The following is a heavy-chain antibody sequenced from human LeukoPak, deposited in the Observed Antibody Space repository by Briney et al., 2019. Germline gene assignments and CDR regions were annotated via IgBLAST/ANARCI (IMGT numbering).Heavy chain of an antibody. J-gene: IGHJ6*03. CDR2: MNPNSGNT. CDR1: GYTFTSYD. Sequence: ASVRVSCKASGYTFTSYDINWVRQATGQGLEWMGWMNPNSGNTGYAQKFQGRVTMTRNTSISTAYMELSSLRSEDTAVYYCAIRYGSGEKYYYYYYMDVWGKGTTVTVSS. D-gene: IGHD3-10*01. CDR3: AIRYGSGEKYYYYYYMDV. V-gene: IGHV1-8*01.